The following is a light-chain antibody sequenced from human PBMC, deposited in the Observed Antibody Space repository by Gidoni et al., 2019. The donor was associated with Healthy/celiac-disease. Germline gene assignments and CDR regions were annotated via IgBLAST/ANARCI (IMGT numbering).Light chain of an antibody. CDR1: QSVSSNY. Sequence: EIVLTQSPGTLSLSPGERATLSCRASQSVSSNYLAWYQQKPGQAPRLLIYGASSRATGIPDRFSGSGSGTDFTLTISRLEPEDAAVYYCQQYGSSHSFGGGTKVEIK. CDR3: QQYGSSHS. J-gene: IGKJ4*01. CDR2: GAS. V-gene: IGKV3-20*01.